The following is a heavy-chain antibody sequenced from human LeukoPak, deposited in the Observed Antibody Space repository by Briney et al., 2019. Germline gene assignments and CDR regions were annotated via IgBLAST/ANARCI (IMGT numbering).Heavy chain of an antibody. CDR3: ATLPNYSYGYARTTNTGYFDY. CDR1: GGSISSSSYY. Sequence: PSETLSLTCTVSGGSISSSSYYWGWIRQPPGKGLEWIGSIYYSGSTYYNPSLKSRVTISVDTSKNQFSLKLSSVTAADTAVYYCATLPNYSYGYARTTNTGYFDYWGQGTLVTVSS. V-gene: IGHV4-39*07. CDR2: IYYSGST. D-gene: IGHD5-18*01. J-gene: IGHJ4*02.